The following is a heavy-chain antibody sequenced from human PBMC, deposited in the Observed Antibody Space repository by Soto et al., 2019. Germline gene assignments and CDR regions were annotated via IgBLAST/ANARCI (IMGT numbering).Heavy chain of an antibody. Sequence: QLQLQESGPGLVKPSETLSLTCTVSGGSISSSSYYWGWIRQPPGKGLEWIGSIYYSGSTYYNPSLKSRVTISVDTSKNQFSLKLSSVTAADTAVYYCASWSGSRKYYFDYWGQGTLVTVSS. J-gene: IGHJ4*02. CDR3: ASWSGSRKYYFDY. CDR2: IYYSGST. D-gene: IGHD3-3*01. CDR1: GGSISSSSYY. V-gene: IGHV4-39*01.